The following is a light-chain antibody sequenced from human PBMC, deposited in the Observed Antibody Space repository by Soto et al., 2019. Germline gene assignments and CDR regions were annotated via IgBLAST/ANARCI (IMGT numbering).Light chain of an antibody. V-gene: IGLV2-14*03. CDR3: VSYTSSTTYV. CDR1: SSDVGGSNF. J-gene: IGLJ1*01. Sequence: QSVLTQPASVSDSPGQSTTISCTGTSSDVGGSNFVSWYQQHPGKPPKLIIYDVANRPSGVSNRFSGPKSGSTASLIISRLQTEDEADYYCVSYTSSTTYVFGTGTKVTVL. CDR2: DVA.